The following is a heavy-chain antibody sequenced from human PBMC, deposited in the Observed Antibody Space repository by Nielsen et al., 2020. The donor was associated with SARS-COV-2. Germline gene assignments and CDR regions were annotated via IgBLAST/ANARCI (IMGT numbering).Heavy chain of an antibody. CDR2: ISYDGSNQ. J-gene: IGHJ4*02. CDR1: GFTFSSYC. V-gene: IGHV3-30*18. D-gene: IGHD6-19*01. Sequence: GGSVRLSCAASGFTFSSYCMHWVRPAPGKGLEWVAVISYDGSNQYYADSVKGRFTISRDNSKNTLYLQMNSLRAEDTAVYYCAKGGARQWLVHGYWGQGTLVTVSS. CDR3: AKGGARQWLVHGY.